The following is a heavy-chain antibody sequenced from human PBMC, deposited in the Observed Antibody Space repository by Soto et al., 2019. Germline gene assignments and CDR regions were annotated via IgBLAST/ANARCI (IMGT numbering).Heavy chain of an antibody. V-gene: IGHV1-3*01. CDR3: ARDLGGWPDY. Sequence: GASVKVSCKASGYTFTSYAMHWVRQAPGQRLEWMGWINAGYNNIKYLQKFQGRVTITRDTSASTAYMELSSLRSEDTAVYYCARDLGGWPDYWGQGTLVTVSS. J-gene: IGHJ4*02. CDR1: GYTFTSYA. CDR2: INAGYNNI. D-gene: IGHD2-15*01.